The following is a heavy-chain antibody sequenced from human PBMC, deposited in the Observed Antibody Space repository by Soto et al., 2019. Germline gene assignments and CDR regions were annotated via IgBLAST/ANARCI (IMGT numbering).Heavy chain of an antibody. V-gene: IGHV3-30*03. J-gene: IGHJ4*02. Sequence: QVQLVESVGGVVQPGKSLSFSCAASGFTFSSYAMRWARQAPGKGLEWVTVISMRGGDEYYAESVRGRFTISRDDSKNTLYLQMDSLRVEDTAVYYCARGTIVARQHLDYWGQGTLVTVSS. CDR2: ISMRGGDE. CDR3: ARGTIVARQHLDY. D-gene: IGHD6-6*01. CDR1: GFTFSSYA.